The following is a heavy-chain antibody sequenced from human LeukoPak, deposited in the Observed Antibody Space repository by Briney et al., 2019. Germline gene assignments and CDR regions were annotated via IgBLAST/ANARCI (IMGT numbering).Heavy chain of an antibody. J-gene: IGHJ5*02. Sequence: GGSLRLSCAASGFTFSRYEMNCVRQAPGKGLEWVSYISSSGSTIYYADSVKGRFTISRDTAKNSLYLQMNSLRAEDTAVYYCAREDNYYDSRGYLNWFDPWGQGNLVTVSS. D-gene: IGHD3-22*01. CDR3: AREDNYYDSRGYLNWFDP. CDR2: ISSSGSTI. CDR1: GFTFSRYE. V-gene: IGHV3-48*03.